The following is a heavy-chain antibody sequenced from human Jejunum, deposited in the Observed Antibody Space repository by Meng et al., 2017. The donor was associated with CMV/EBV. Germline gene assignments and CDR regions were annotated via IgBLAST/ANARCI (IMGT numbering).Heavy chain of an antibody. CDR1: GNFSSYA. Sequence: GNFSSYAISWVRQAPGQGLEWMGGIIPIFGTASYAQKFQGRVTITTDESTSTAYMELSSLRSEDTAVYYCARGRRGYYYDSSGYLDYWGQGTLVTVSS. J-gene: IGHJ4*02. CDR3: ARGRRGYYYDSSGYLDY. V-gene: IGHV1-69*05. D-gene: IGHD3-22*01. CDR2: IIPIFGTA.